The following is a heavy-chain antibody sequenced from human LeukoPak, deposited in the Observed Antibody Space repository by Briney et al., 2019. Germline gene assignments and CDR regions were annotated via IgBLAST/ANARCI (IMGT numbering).Heavy chain of an antibody. Sequence: GGSLRLSCAASGFTFSSYSMNWVRRAPGKGLEWVSSISSSSSYIYYADSVKGRFTISRDNAKNSLYLQMNSLRAEDTAVYYCASQACSCTSCSAVDPWGQGTLVTVSS. CDR2: ISSSSSYI. J-gene: IGHJ5*02. V-gene: IGHV3-21*01. D-gene: IGHD2-2*01. CDR3: ASQACSCTSCSAVDP. CDR1: GFTFSSYS.